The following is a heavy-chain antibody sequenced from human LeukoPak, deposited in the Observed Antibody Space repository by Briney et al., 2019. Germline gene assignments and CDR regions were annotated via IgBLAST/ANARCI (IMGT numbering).Heavy chain of an antibody. CDR2: IYTSGST. Sequence: SETLSLTCTVSGGSISSGSYYWSWIRQPAGKRLEWIGRIYTSGSTNYNPSLKSRVTISVDTSKNQFSLKLSSVTAADTAVYYCAREDSSGYYYGRLDYWGQGTLVTVSS. CDR3: AREDSSGYYYGRLDY. CDR1: GGSISSGSYY. D-gene: IGHD3-22*01. V-gene: IGHV4-61*02. J-gene: IGHJ4*02.